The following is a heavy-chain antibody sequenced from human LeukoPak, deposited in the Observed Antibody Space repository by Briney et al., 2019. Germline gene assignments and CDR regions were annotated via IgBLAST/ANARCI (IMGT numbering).Heavy chain of an antibody. CDR1: GFTFSDYY. CDR2: ISSSGSTI. V-gene: IGHV3-11*04. Sequence: GGSPRLSCAASGFTFSDYYMSWIRQAPGKGLEWVSYISSSGSTIYYADSVKGRFTISRDNAKNSLYLQMNSLRAEDTAVYYCARGRYNWNYDAFDIWGQGTMVTVSS. CDR3: ARGRYNWNYDAFDI. D-gene: IGHD1-7*01. J-gene: IGHJ3*02.